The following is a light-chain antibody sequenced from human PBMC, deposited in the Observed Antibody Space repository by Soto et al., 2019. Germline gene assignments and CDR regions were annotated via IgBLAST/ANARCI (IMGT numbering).Light chain of an antibody. CDR2: EVS. J-gene: IGLJ3*02. CDR3: SSYRSSTTLGV. V-gene: IGLV2-14*01. CDR1: SSDVGTYNY. Sequence: QSALTQPASVSGSPGQSITISCTGTSSDVGTYNYVSWYQQHPGKAPKLIIYEVSNRPSGVSNRFSGSKSGNTASLTISGLRAEDEADYYCSSYRSSTTLGVFGGGTKLTVL.